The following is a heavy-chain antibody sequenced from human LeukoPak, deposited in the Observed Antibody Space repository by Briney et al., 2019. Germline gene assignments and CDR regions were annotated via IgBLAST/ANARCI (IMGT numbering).Heavy chain of an antibody. CDR1: GFTFSNYG. CDR3: VKDLAAARPDNDY. V-gene: IGHV3-30*02. CDR2: IRYDGSN. J-gene: IGHJ4*02. Sequence: PGGSLRLSCAASGFTFSNYGMHWVRQAPGKGLEWVAFIRYDGSNYYADSVKGRFTISRDNSKNTLYLQMNSLRAEDTAVYYCVKDLAAARPDNDYWGQGTLVTVSS. D-gene: IGHD6-6*01.